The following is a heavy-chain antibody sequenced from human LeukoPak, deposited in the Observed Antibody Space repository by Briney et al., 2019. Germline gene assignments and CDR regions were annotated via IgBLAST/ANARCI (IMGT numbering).Heavy chain of an antibody. CDR2: ISSGSGII. Sequence: GGSLRLSCAGSGFTFSTYTMNWVRQAPGKGLEWVSYISSGSGIIYYADSVKGRFTISRDNAKNSLYLQMNSLRAEDTAVYYCARTDGFDIWGQGTMVTVS. CDR3: ARTDGFDI. V-gene: IGHV3-48*04. CDR1: GFTFSTYT. J-gene: IGHJ3*02.